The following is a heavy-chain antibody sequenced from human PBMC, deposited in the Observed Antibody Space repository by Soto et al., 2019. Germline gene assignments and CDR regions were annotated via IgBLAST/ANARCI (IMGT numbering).Heavy chain of an antibody. CDR2: ISYDGSNK. J-gene: IGHJ4*02. Sequence: QVPLVESGGGVVQPGRSLRLSCAASGFTFSSYAMHWVRQAPGKGLEWVAVISYDGSNKYYADSVKGRFTISRDNSKNTLYLQMNSLRAEDTAVYYCARADSSSWQIDYWGQGTLVTVSS. D-gene: IGHD6-13*01. CDR1: GFTFSSYA. CDR3: ARADSSSWQIDY. V-gene: IGHV3-30-3*01.